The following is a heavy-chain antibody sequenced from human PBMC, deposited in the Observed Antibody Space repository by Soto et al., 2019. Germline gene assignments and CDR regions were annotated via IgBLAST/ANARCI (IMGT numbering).Heavy chain of an antibody. CDR3: EGRCDSTTCLGHLDY. J-gene: IGHJ4*02. D-gene: IGHD2-2*01. CDR1: GGAFNNYV. V-gene: IGHV1-69*06. CDR2: ILPIFATA. Sequence: SVKGSCTASGGAFNNYVVNWVRQAPGQGLEWMGGILPIFATANYAQKFQGRVTITADKSTSTAYMELTSLRTDDTAVYYCEGRCDSTTCLGHLDYWAQGTLVTVSS.